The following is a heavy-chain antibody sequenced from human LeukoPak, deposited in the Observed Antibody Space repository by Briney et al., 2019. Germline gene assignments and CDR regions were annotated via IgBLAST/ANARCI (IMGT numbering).Heavy chain of an antibody. D-gene: IGHD6-19*01. V-gene: IGHV4-4*07. Sequence: SETLSLTCTVSGGSISIYYWSWIRQPAGKGLEWIGRIYTSGSTNYNPSLKSRVTMSVDTSKNQFSLKLSSVTAADTAVYYCARSARRTVAGSSWFDPGDQRTLVAVFS. CDR3: ARSARRTVAGSSWFDP. CDR2: IYTSGST. J-gene: IGHJ5*02. CDR1: GGSISIYY.